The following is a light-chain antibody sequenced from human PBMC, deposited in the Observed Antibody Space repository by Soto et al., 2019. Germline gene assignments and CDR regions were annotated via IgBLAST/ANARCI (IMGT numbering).Light chain of an antibody. CDR1: QSVTSTY. CDR2: GAS. CDR3: QQSYTSPPWT. V-gene: IGKV3-20*01. J-gene: IGKJ1*01. Sequence: EIVLTQSPGTLSLSPGERATLSCRASQSVTSTYLAWYQQKPGQAPRLLIYGASRRATDIPDRFSGSGSGTDFTLTISRLRPEDIATYFCQQSYTSPPWTFGQGTKVEVK.